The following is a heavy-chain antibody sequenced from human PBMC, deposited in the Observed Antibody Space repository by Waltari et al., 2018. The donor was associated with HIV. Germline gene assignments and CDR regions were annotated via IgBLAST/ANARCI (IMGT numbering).Heavy chain of an antibody. Sequence: QVELVQSGAEVKKPGASVKVSCKVSGYKITELSMHWVRQAPGEGPEWMGGFDPEDGERTYAQKFQGRVTMIEDTSTDTAYMELSSLRSEDTAVYYCATGADTAYWGQGTLV. V-gene: IGHV1-24*01. CDR2: FDPEDGER. J-gene: IGHJ4*02. D-gene: IGHD5-18*01. CDR1: GYKITELS. CDR3: ATGADTAY.